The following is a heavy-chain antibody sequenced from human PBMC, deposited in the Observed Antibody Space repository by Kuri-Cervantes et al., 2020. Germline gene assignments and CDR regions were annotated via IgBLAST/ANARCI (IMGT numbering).Heavy chain of an antibody. D-gene: IGHD3-3*01. Sequence: GSLRLSCTVSGGSVSSGSYYWGWIRQPPGKGLEWIGSIYYSVSTYYNPSLKSRVTITVDTSKNQFSLKLSSVTAADTAVYYCARQAKFHDSRFYWFDPWGQGTLVTVSS. V-gene: IGHV4-39*07. CDR2: IYYSVST. CDR1: GGSVSSGSYY. CDR3: ARQAKFHDSRFYWFDP. J-gene: IGHJ5*02.